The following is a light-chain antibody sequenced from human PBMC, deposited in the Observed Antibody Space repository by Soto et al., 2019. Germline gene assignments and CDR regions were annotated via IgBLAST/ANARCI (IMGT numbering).Light chain of an antibody. CDR1: QGISSA. CDR3: QQFNSYPLT. CDR2: DAS. Sequence: AIQLTQSPSSLSASVGDRVTITCRASQGISSALAWYQQKPGKAPKLLIYDASSLESGVPSRFRGSGSGTDFTLTISSLQSEDFATYYCQQFNSYPLTFGGGTKVEIK. V-gene: IGKV1-13*02. J-gene: IGKJ4*01.